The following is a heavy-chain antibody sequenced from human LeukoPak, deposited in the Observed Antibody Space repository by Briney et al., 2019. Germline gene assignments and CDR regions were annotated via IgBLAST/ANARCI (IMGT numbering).Heavy chain of an antibody. Sequence: GGSLRLSCAASGFTFDDYAMHWVRQAPGKGLEWVSGVSWNSGSIGYVDSVKGRFTISRDNAKNSLYLQMNSLRAEDTALYYCAKDSSSFKGYFWFDPWGQGTLVTVSS. J-gene: IGHJ5*02. V-gene: IGHV3-9*01. CDR1: GFTFDDYA. CDR2: VSWNSGSI. D-gene: IGHD6-13*01. CDR3: AKDSSSFKGYFWFDP.